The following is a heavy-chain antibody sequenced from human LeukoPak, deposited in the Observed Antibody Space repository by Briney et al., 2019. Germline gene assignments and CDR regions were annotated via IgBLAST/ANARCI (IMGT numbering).Heavy chain of an antibody. D-gene: IGHD3-10*01. CDR1: GFTFSSYA. Sequence: GGSLRLSCAASGFTFSSYAMSWVRQAPGKGLEWVSAISGSGGSTYYADFVRGRFTISRDNSKNTVYLDMNRLRVDDTAVYYCAKDWSEGSGSYIDYWGQGALVTVSS. CDR3: AKDWSEGSGSYIDY. J-gene: IGHJ4*02. V-gene: IGHV3-23*01. CDR2: ISGSGGST.